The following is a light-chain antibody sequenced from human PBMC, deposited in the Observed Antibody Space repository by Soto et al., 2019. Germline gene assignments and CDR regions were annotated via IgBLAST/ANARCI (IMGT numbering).Light chain of an antibody. J-gene: IGLJ1*01. CDR3: CSYTSNSTPHFV. V-gene: IGLV2-14*01. Sequence: QSALTQPASVSGSPGQSITFSCTGTSSDVGGYNYVSWYQQHPGKAPKLMIYDVSNRPSGVSDRFSGSKSGNTASLTISGLQAEDEADYYCCSYTSNSTPHFVFGTGTKVTVL. CDR2: DVS. CDR1: SSDVGGYNY.